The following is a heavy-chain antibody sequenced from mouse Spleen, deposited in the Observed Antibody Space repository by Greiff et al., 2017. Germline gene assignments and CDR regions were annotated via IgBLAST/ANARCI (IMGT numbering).Heavy chain of an antibody. Sequence: EVQLVESGGGLVKPGGSLKLSCAASGFTFSSYAMSWVRQTPEKRLEWVATINDGGSYTYYPDNVQGRFTIYRDNAKNNLYLQMCHLKSEDTAMYYCASDQRVRQYYYAMDYWGQGTSVTVSS. CDR3: ASDQRVRQYYYAMDY. V-gene: IGHV5-4*01. D-gene: IGHD1-2*01. CDR2: INDGGSYT. J-gene: IGHJ4*01. CDR1: GFTFSSYA.